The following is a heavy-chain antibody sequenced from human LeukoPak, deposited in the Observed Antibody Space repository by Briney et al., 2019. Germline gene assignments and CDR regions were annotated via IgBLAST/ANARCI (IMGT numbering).Heavy chain of an antibody. CDR3: AKGFWGVDYFDY. D-gene: IGHD3-16*01. CDR1: GFTVSSNY. CDR2: ISGSGGTT. Sequence: PGGSLRLSCAASGFTVSSNYMSWVRQPPGKGLEWVSTISGSGGTTYYADSVKGRFTISRDNFKNTLYLQMNSLRAEDTAVYYCAKGFWGVDYFDYWGQGTLVTVSS. V-gene: IGHV3-23*01. J-gene: IGHJ4*02.